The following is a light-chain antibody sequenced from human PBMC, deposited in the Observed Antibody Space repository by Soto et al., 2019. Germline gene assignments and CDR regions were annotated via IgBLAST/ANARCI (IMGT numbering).Light chain of an antibody. CDR3: CSYGVRSTYA. J-gene: IGLJ3*02. Sequence: QSALTQPASVSGSPGQSITISCTGTSSDVGSYNLVSWYQQHPGKAPKLMIYEGSKRPTGVSNRFSGSKSANTASLTISGLQHEDEAEYYCCSYGVRSTYAFGGGTKLTGL. CDR2: EGS. V-gene: IGLV2-23*01. CDR1: SSDVGSYNL.